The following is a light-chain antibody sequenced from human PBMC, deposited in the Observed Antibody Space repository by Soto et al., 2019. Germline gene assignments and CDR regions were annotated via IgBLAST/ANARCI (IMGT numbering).Light chain of an antibody. V-gene: IGLV3-21*04. Sequence: SSELTQPPSVSVAPGKTARITCGGNNIGSKSVHWYQQKPGQAPVLVIYYDSDRPSGIPERFSGSNSGNTATLTISRVEAGDEADYYCQVWDSSSDHVGCGGGTKLTVL. CDR3: QVWDSSSDHVG. CDR1: NIGSKS. J-gene: IGLJ2*01. CDR2: YDS.